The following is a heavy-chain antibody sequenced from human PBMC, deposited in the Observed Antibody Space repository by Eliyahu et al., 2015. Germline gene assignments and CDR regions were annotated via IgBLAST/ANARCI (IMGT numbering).Heavy chain of an antibody. CDR3: SRSIVVETAAGFYHYSMDV. J-gene: IGHJ6*02. V-gene: IGHV2-70*15. D-gene: IGHD2-21*02. CDR1: GFSLSTSGMC. Sequence: QVTLRESGPALVKPTQTLTLTCTFSGFSLSTSGMCVSWIRQPPGKALEWLARIDWDDEKYYNTSLKPRLTISKDTSKNHVVLTMTNMDFVDTATYYCSRSIVVETAAGFYHYSMDVWGQGTTVTVSS. CDR2: IDWDDEK.